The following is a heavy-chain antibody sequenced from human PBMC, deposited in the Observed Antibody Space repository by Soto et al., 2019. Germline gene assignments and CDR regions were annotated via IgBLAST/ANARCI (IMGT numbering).Heavy chain of an antibody. V-gene: IGHV4-59*01. CDR1: GGSIISYY. D-gene: IGHD3-3*01. J-gene: IGHJ4*02. CDR3: ARGPTYYDFWSGSRPYYFDY. Sequence: SETLSLTCTFSGGSIISYYWSWIRQPPGKGLEWIGYIYYSGSTNYNPSLKSRVTISVDTSKNQFSLKLSSVTAADTAVYYCARGPTYYDFWSGSRPYYFDYWGQGTLVTVSS. CDR2: IYYSGST.